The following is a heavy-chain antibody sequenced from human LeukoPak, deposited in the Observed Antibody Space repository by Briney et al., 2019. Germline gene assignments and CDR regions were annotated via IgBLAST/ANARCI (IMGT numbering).Heavy chain of an antibody. Sequence: SETLSLTCTVSGGSISSYYWSWIRQPPGKGLEWIGYIYYSGSTNYNPSLKSRVTISVDTSKNQFSLKLSSVTAADTAVYYCARLLVRGYSYDFDYWGQGTLVTVSS. CDR1: GGSISSYY. CDR2: IYYSGST. D-gene: IGHD5-18*01. V-gene: IGHV4-59*08. CDR3: ARLLVRGYSYDFDY. J-gene: IGHJ4*02.